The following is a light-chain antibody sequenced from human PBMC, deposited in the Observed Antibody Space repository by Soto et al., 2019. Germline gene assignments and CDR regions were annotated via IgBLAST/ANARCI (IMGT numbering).Light chain of an antibody. CDR2: EVS. CDR1: SNDVGGNNY. J-gene: IGLJ3*02. V-gene: IGLV2-11*01. CDR3: YSYAGSFTWV. Sequence: QSVLTQPRSVSGSPGQSATISCTGTSNDVGGNNYVSWYQQHPGKAPKLMISEVSNRPSGVSNRFSGSKSGNTASLTISGLQADDEGDYYCYSYAGSFTWVFGGGTKVTVL.